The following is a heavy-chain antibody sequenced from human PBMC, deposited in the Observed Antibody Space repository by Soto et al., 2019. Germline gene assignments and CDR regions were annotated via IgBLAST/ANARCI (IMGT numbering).Heavy chain of an antibody. CDR1: GDSISSDDYC. CDR2: IYYRGST. CDR3: VGGKQLVETLDY. J-gene: IGHJ4*02. V-gene: IGHV4-30-4*01. D-gene: IGHD6-6*01. Sequence: PSETLSLTCTVSGDSISSDDYCWSWIRQPPGKGLEWVGYIYYRGSTYYNPSLKSRVTISVDTSKNQVSLKLNSVTAADTAVYYCVGGKQLVETLDYWGQGTLVTVSS.